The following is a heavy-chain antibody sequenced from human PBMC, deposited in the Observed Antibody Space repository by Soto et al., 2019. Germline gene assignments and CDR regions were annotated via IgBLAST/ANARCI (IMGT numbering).Heavy chain of an antibody. V-gene: IGHV1-24*01. J-gene: IGHJ6*02. CDR3: ASRCMLCSGMDV. Sequence: GASVKVSCKVSGYTLTELSMHWVRQAPGKGLEWMGGFDPEDGETIYAQKFQGRVTMAEDTSTDTAYMELSSLRSEDTAVYYCASRCMLCSGMDVWGQGTTVTVSS. D-gene: IGHD2-8*01. CDR1: GYTLTELS. CDR2: FDPEDGET.